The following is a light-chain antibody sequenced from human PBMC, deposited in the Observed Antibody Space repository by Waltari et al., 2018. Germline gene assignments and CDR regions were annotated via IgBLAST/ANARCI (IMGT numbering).Light chain of an antibody. J-gene: IGLJ2*01. V-gene: IGLV2-14*01. CDR2: EVS. Sequence: QSALTQPAXVSGSPGQSITISCTGTSSDVGGYNYVSWYQQHPGKAPKLMIYEVSNRPSGVSXRFSGSKSGNTASLTISXLQAEDEADYYCSSYTSSTVVFGGGTKLTVL. CDR3: SSYTSSTVV. CDR1: SSDVGGYNY.